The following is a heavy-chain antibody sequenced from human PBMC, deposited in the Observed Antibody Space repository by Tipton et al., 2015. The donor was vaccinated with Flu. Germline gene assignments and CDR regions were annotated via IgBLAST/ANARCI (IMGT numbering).Heavy chain of an antibody. CDR3: ARTPLVAYGDTYFDY. D-gene: IGHD4-17*01. V-gene: IGHV3-23*01. CDR1: GFTFSNYA. Sequence: AVSGFTFSNYAMGWVRQAPGKGLEWVSGISGSGGDTYYADSVKGRFTISRDNSKNTLSLEMNSLRVEDKARYYCARTPLVAYGDTYFDYWGQGTLVTVSS. CDR2: ISGSGGDT. J-gene: IGHJ4*02.